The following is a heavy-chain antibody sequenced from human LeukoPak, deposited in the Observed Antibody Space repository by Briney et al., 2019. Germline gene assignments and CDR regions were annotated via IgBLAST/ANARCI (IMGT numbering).Heavy chain of an antibody. J-gene: IGHJ6*03. Sequence: SETLSLTCTVSGVSISSYYWSWIRQPPRKGLDWVGYVYYSGSTNYNPSLKSRVTISVDTSKYQFSLKLSSVAAADTAVYYCARTTEAHSWRTRYYDYYMDVWGKGTTVTVSS. V-gene: IGHV4-59*01. CDR3: ARTTEAHSWRTRYYDYYMDV. CDR2: VYYSGST. D-gene: IGHD6-13*01. CDR1: GVSISSYY.